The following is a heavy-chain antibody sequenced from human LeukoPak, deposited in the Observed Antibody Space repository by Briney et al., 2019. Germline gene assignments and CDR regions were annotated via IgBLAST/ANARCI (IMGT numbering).Heavy chain of an antibody. CDR1: GFTFSNFW. CDR3: ARSYW. D-gene: IGHD2-8*02. CDR2: IKEDGSEK. Sequence: PGGSLRLSCAGSGFTFSNFWMAWVRQAPGKGLECVAYIKEDGSEKYYVDSVKGRFTISRDNAKSSLYLQMNSLRAEDTAVYYCARSYWWGQGTLVTVSS. V-gene: IGHV3-7*01. J-gene: IGHJ4*02.